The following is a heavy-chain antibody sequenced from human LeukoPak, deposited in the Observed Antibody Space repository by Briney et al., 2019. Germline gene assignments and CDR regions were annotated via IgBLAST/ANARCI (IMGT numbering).Heavy chain of an antibody. D-gene: IGHD3-10*01. CDR3: ARGEGITMVRGANAAFDI. CDR1: GYTFTSYA. J-gene: IGHJ3*02. CDR2: INAGNGNT. Sequence: ASVKVSCKASGYTFTSYAMHWVRQAPGQRLEWMGWINAGNGNTKYSQEFQGRVTITRDTSASTAYMELSRLRSEDMAVYSCARGEGITMVRGANAAFDIWGQGTMVTVSS. V-gene: IGHV1-3*03.